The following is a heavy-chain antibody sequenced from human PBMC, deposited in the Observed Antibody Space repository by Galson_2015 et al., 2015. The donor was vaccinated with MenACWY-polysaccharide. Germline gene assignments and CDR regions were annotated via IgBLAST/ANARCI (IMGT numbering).Heavy chain of an antibody. J-gene: IGHJ4*02. Sequence: LSLTCSVSDYSIRRGYFWGWIRQPPGKGLEWIASIFHSGTTYYNPSLKSRVTRSVDTSKNQFSLKLSSVTAADTAVYYCARVEKYSGSFYILYWGQGTLVTVSS. V-gene: IGHV4-38-2*02. CDR2: IFHSGTT. CDR1: DYSIRRGYF. CDR3: ARVEKYSGSFYILY. D-gene: IGHD1-26*01.